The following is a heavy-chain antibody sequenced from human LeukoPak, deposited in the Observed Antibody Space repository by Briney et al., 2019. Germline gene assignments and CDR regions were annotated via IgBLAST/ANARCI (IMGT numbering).Heavy chain of an antibody. CDR3: SGGEGSYSDY. CDR1: RFTFSSYW. D-gene: IGHD1-26*01. V-gene: IGHV3-74*01. Sequence: GSLRLSCAASRFTFSSYWMHWVRQAPGEGLVWVSRIRADGGYTSYADSVKGRSTISRDNARNTLYLQMNSLRAEDTAVYYCSGGEGSYSDYWGQGTLVTVSS. J-gene: IGHJ4*02. CDR2: IRADGGYT.